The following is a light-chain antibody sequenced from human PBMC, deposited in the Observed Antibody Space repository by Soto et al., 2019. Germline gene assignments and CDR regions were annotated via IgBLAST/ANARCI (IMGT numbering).Light chain of an antibody. CDR3: QQHNDWPPST. V-gene: IGKV3-15*01. J-gene: IGKJ2*01. Sequence: ETLWTKSPATLSVSPGERATLSCRARQGGRANLHWYQQKPGPAPRLLIYGASTRAPGIPDRFSGSGFGTEFSLTISSLQSEDFAVYYCQQHNDWPPSTFGQGTKLEIK. CDR1: QGGRAN. CDR2: GAS.